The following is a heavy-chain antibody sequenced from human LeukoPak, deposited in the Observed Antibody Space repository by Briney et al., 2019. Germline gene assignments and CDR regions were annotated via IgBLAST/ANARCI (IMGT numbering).Heavy chain of an antibody. CDR3: TRPTFCGGDCYGIFDY. CDR1: GFTFSGSA. J-gene: IGHJ4*02. V-gene: IGHV3-73*01. CDR2: IRSKANSYAT. Sequence: PGGSLRLSCAASGFTFSGSAMHWVRQASGKGLEWVGRIRSKANSYATAYAASVKGRFTISRDDSRNTAYLQMNSLKTEDTAVYYCTRPTFCGGDCYGIFDYWGQGTLVTVSS. D-gene: IGHD2-21*02.